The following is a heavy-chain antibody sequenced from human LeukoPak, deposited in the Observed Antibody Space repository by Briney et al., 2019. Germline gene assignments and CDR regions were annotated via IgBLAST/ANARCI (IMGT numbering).Heavy chain of an antibody. J-gene: IGHJ4*02. CDR2: IYYTGST. CDR3: ARGSAWYIY. D-gene: IGHD6-19*01. V-gene: IGHV4-59*01. Sequence: PSETLSLTCTVSGGSMSTYYWTWIRQPPGKGLEWIGFIYYTGSTNYNPSLKSRVTISVDTSKNQFSLKLSSVTAADTAVYYCARGSAWYIYWGQGTLATVSS. CDR1: GGSMSTYY.